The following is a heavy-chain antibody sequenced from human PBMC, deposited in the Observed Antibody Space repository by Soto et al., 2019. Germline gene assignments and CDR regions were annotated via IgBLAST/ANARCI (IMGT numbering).Heavy chain of an antibody. J-gene: IGHJ4*02. D-gene: IGHD5-18*01. CDR2: ISYDGNNR. CDR3: ARRYGSCFDY. CDR1: GFTFSTYG. V-gene: IGHV3-30*03. Sequence: PGGSLRLSCAASGFTFSTYGIHWVRQAPGKGLEWVAVISYDGNNRYYADSVKGRVTISRDNSKDTVYLQMNSLTAADTAVYYCARRYGSCFDYWGQGTLVTAPQ.